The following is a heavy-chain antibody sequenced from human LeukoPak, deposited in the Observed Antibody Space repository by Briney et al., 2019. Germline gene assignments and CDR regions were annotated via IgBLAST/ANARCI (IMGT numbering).Heavy chain of an antibody. J-gene: IGHJ4*02. CDR3: ARRTSSNYVDS. D-gene: IGHD4-11*01. CDR2: IFYSGST. CDR1: GGSINNYY. Sequence: SETLSLTCTVSGGSINNYYWSWIRQPPGKRLEWIGYIFYSGSTNYNPSLKSRVTMSVDTSQNQFSLRLSSVTAADTAVYYCARRTSSNYVDSWGQGTLVTVSS. V-gene: IGHV4-59*01.